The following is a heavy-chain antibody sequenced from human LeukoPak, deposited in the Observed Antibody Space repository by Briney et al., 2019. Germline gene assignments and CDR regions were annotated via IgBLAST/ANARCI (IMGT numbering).Heavy chain of an antibody. CDR1: GFTFDDYG. CDR2: INWNGGST. V-gene: IGHV3-20*04. J-gene: IGHJ4*02. Sequence: GGSLRLSCAASGFTFDDYGMSWVRQAPGKGLEWVSGINWNGGSTGYADSVKGRFTISRDNAKNSLYLQMNSLRAEDTALYSCERDRGVVPAATLDYWGQGTLVTVSS. CDR3: ERDRGVVPAATLDY. D-gene: IGHD2-2*01.